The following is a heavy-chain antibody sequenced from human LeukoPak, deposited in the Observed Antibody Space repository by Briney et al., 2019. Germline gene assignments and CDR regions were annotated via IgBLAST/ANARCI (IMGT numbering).Heavy chain of an antibody. V-gene: IGHV3-48*04. Sequence: PGGSLRLSCAASGFTFSSYSMNWVRQAPGKGLEWASYISSSSSTIYYADSVKGRFTISRDNAKNSLYLQMNSLRAEDTAVYYCASIVGPTHGGDYWGQGTLVTVSS. CDR3: ASIVGPTHGGDY. CDR1: GFTFSSYS. D-gene: IGHD1-26*01. J-gene: IGHJ4*02. CDR2: ISSSSSTI.